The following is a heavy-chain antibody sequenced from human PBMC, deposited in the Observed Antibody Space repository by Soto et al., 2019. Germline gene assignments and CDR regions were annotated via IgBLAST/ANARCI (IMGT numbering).Heavy chain of an antibody. Sequence: QVQLQQWGAGLLKPSETLSLTCAVYGKSLSGYYWSWIRQPPGKALEWIGEINHSGNTNYNPSLMSRVTKSVDTSKNQLFLNLSSVTAADTAMYYCARHHVRGRTIAGAAEFWGQGTLVTVSS. CDR2: INHSGNT. J-gene: IGHJ4*02. D-gene: IGHD1-26*01. V-gene: IGHV4-34*01. CDR1: GKSLSGYY. CDR3: ARHHVRGRTIAGAAEF.